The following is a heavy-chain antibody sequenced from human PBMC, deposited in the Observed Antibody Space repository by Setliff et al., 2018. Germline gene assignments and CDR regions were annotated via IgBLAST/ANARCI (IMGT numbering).Heavy chain of an antibody. CDR3: ARGHVHLRGRPFHYVDV. Sequence: PSETLSLTCVVHGVSLSDHTWSWIRQSPGQGLEWIGDITHNGVTNYKRSLRSRVTMSVDTSTSRLSLRINFLTAADTAIYYCARGHVHLRGRPFHYVDVWGKGTSVTVSS. CDR2: ITHNGVT. J-gene: IGHJ6*04. CDR1: GVSLSDHT. D-gene: IGHD3-10*01. V-gene: IGHV4-34*01.